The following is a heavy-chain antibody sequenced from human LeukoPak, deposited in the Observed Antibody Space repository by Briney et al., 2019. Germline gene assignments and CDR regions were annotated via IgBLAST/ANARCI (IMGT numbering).Heavy chain of an antibody. CDR3: ANGGGGSGNFYYFDY. CDR2: ISYDGSKK. V-gene: IGHV3-30*18. D-gene: IGHD3-10*01. CDR1: GFTFSSYG. J-gene: IGHJ4*02. Sequence: GRSLRLSCAASGFTFSSYGMHWVRQAPGKGLEWVAVISYDGSKKYYADSVKGRFTISRDNSKNTLYLQMNSLRPEDAAVYYCANGGGGSGNFYYFDYWGQGTLVTVSS.